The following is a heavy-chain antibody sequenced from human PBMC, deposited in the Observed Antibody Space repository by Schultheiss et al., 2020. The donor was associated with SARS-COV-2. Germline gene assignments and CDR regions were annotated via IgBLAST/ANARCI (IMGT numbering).Heavy chain of an antibody. CDR3: ARKRAVIVTPGLDY. CDR2: INPNSGGT. D-gene: IGHD4-17*01. V-gene: IGHV1-2*02. J-gene: IGHJ4*02. Sequence: ASVKVSCKASGYTFIGDYIHWVRQAPGQGLEWMGWINPNSGGTNYAQKFQGRVTMTRDTSISTAYMELSRLTFDDTAVYYCARKRAVIVTPGLDYWGQGTLVTVSS. CDR1: GYTFIGDY.